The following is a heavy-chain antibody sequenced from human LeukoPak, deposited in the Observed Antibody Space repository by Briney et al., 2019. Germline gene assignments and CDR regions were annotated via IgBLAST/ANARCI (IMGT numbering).Heavy chain of an antibody. CDR2: ISAYNNNT. Sequence: GASVKVSCKTSGYTFTMYGISWVRQAPGQGLEWMGWISAYNNNTNYAQKLQGRVTLTTDASTSTAYMELRSLRPDDTAVYFCARDLRYSSSWINYWGQGTLVTVFS. CDR3: ARDLRYSSSWINY. V-gene: IGHV1-18*01. CDR1: GYTFTMYG. D-gene: IGHD6-13*01. J-gene: IGHJ4*02.